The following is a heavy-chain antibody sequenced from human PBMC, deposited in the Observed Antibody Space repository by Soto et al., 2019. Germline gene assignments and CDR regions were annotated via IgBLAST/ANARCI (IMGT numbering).Heavy chain of an antibody. Sequence: GASVKVSCQASGYTFTSYYMHWVRQAPGQGLEWMGIINPSGGSTSYAQKFQGRVTMTRDTSTSTVYMELSSLRSEDTAVYYCARVYPSDTRYGYVGNNWFDPWGQGTLVTVSS. V-gene: IGHV1-46*03. J-gene: IGHJ5*02. CDR3: ARVYPSDTRYGYVGNNWFDP. CDR1: GYTFTSYY. D-gene: IGHD5-18*01. CDR2: INPSGGST.